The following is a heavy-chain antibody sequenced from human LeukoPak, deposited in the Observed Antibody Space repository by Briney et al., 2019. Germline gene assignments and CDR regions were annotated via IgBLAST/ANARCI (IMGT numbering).Heavy chain of an antibody. J-gene: IGHJ4*02. D-gene: IGHD3-9*01. CDR2: INHSGST. CDR1: GGSFSGYY. Sequence: SETLSLTCAVYGGSFSGYYWSWIRQPPGKGLEWIGEINHSGSTNYNPSLKSRVTISVDTSKNQFSLKLSSVTAADTAVYYCARRGRYDILTGYYDYWGQGTLVTVSS. CDR3: ARRGRYDILTGYYDY. V-gene: IGHV4-34*01.